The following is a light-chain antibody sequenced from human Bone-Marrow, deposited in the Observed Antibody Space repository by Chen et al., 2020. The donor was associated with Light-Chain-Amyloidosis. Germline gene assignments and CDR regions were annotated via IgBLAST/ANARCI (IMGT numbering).Light chain of an antibody. CDR3: QSADSSGTYEVI. J-gene: IGLJ2*01. Sequence: YELTQPPSVSVSPGQTARITCSGDDLPTKYAYWYQQKQGQAPVLVIHRDTERPSGISERFSGSSSGTTATFAISGVQAEDEADYHCQSADSSGTYEVIFGGGTKLTVL. V-gene: IGLV3-25*03. CDR2: RDT. CDR1: DLPTKY.